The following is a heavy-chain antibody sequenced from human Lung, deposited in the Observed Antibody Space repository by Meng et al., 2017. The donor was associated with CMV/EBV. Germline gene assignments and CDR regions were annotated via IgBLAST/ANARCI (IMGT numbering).Heavy chain of an antibody. Sequence: LTXAASGFTFSSYSMNWVRQAPGKGLEWVANIKEDGTENNYADSVKGRFTISRDNAKNSLYLQMNSLRAEDTAVYYCARDQPGGYCSDFCYYGMDVXGQGTTVTVSS. J-gene: IGHJ6*02. CDR1: GFTFSSYS. CDR2: IKEDGTEN. V-gene: IGHV3-7*01. D-gene: IGHD2-2*03. CDR3: ARDQPGGYCSDFCYYGMDV.